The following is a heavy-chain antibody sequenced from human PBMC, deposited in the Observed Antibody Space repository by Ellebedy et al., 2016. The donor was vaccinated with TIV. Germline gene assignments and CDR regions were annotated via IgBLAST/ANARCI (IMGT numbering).Heavy chain of an antibody. CDR3: AASKSGLTGYFDY. Sequence: GESLKISCTASGAGFTFGYYTMFWVRQAPGKGLEWVTVILHDGSVKYYGDSVKGRFSVLRDNSKKTLFLQMNPLRLEDAAVYYCAASKSGLTGYFDYWGQGTRVTVSS. V-gene: IGHV3-30-3*01. CDR1: GAGFTFGYYT. J-gene: IGHJ4*02. CDR2: ILHDGSVK.